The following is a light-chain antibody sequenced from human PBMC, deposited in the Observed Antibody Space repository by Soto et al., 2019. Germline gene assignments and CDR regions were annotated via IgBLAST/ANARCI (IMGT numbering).Light chain of an antibody. Sequence: QAVVTQPASVSGSPGQSITISCTGTRSDVGSYNSIAWYQQHPGKAPRVVIFEVTKRPSGISDRFSGSKSGYTASLTISGLQAEDEADYFCFSYAGNSIWLFGGGTQLTVL. CDR2: EVT. V-gene: IGLV2-23*02. J-gene: IGLJ2*01. CDR3: FSYAGNSIWL. CDR1: RSDVGSYNS.